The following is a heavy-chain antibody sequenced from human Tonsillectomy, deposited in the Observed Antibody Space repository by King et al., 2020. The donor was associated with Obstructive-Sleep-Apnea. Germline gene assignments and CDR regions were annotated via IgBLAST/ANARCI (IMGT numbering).Heavy chain of an antibody. J-gene: IGHJ3*02. D-gene: IGHD3-3*01. CDR1: GFTFTSSA. CDR3: AAQRGDITIFGVVIVGSDAFDI. Sequence: QLVQSGPEVKKPGTSVKVSCKASGFTFTSSAMQWVRQARGQRLEWIGWIVVGSGNTNYAQKFQERVTITRDMSTSTAYMELSSLRSEDTAVYYCAAQRGDITIFGVVIVGSDAFDIWGQGTMVTVSS. V-gene: IGHV1-58*02. CDR2: IVVGSGNT.